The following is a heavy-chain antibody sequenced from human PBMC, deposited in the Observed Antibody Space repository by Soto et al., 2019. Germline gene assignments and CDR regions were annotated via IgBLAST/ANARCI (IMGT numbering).Heavy chain of an antibody. J-gene: IGHJ5*02. CDR2: INAANGDT. D-gene: IGHD2-8*01. Sequence: GSVKVSCKAYGYTFTSYGIHLVREAPGQRLEWMGWINAANGDTKYSPKFQGRVTITRDTSASTAYMELSSLRSEDTAVYYCVRRHVSANGLDWFDPWGQGTLVTVSS. V-gene: IGHV1-3*01. CDR1: GYTFTSYG. CDR3: VRRHVSANGLDWFDP.